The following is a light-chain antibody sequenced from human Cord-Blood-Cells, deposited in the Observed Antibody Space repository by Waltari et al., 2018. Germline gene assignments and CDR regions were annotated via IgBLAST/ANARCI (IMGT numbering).Light chain of an antibody. CDR2: GAS. Sequence: IVMTLSPATMSVSPGGRATLFCRASQSVSSNLAWYQQKPGQAPRLLIYGASTRATGIPARFSGSGSGTEFTLTISSLQSEDFAVYYCQQYNNWPPITFGQGTRLEIK. J-gene: IGKJ5*01. V-gene: IGKV3D-15*01. CDR3: QQYNNWPPIT. CDR1: QSVSSN.